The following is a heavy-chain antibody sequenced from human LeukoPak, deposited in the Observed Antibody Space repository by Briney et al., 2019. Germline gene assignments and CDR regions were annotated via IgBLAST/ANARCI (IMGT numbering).Heavy chain of an antibody. CDR3: ASGYCSGGSREVYFDY. V-gene: IGHV1-69*05. CDR2: IIPIFGTA. D-gene: IGHD2-15*01. Sequence: ASVKVSCKASGGTFSSYAISWVRQAPGQGLEWMGGIIPIFGTANYAQKFQGRVTITTDESTSTAYMELSSLRSEDTAVYYCASGYCSGGSREVYFDYWGQGTLVTVSS. J-gene: IGHJ4*02. CDR1: GGTFSSYA.